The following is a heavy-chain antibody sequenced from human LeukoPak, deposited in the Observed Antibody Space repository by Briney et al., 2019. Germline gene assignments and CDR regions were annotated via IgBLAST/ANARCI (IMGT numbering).Heavy chain of an antibody. CDR3: ARADCTNGVCYTSDY. J-gene: IGHJ4*02. D-gene: IGHD2-8*01. CDR2: IYYSGST. V-gene: IGHV4-30-4*08. Sequence: SETLSLTCTVSGGSISSGDYYWSWIRQPPGKGLEWIGYIYYSGSTYYNPSLKSRVTISVDTSKNQFSLKLSSATAADTAVYYCARADCTNGVCYTSDYWGQGTLVTVSS. CDR1: GGSISSGDYY.